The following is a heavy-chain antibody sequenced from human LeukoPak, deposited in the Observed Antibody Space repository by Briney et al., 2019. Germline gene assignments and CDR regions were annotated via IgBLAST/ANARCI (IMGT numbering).Heavy chain of an antibody. CDR3: ARGALLFSVKQNWFDP. CDR1: GYTFTSYG. J-gene: IGHJ5*02. CDR2: ISAYNGNT. V-gene: IGHV1-18*01. D-gene: IGHD3-10*02. Sequence: ASVKVSCKASGYTFTSYGISWVRQAPGQGLEWMGWISAYNGNTNYAQKLQGRVTMTTDASTSTAYMELRSLRSDDTAVYYCARGALLFSVKQNWFDPWGQGTLVTVSS.